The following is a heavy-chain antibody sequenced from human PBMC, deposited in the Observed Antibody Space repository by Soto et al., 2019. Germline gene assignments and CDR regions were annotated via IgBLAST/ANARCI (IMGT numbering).Heavy chain of an antibody. CDR1: GFTFTSSA. D-gene: IGHD3-9*01. Sequence: QMQLVQSGPEVKKPGTSVKVSCKASGFTFTSSAMQWVRQARGQRLEWIGWIVVGSGNTNYAQKFQERVTITRDMSTSTDYMELSSLRSEDTAVYYCAAAIGDIWTGYGHYGMDVWGQGTTVTVSS. CDR2: IVVGSGNT. V-gene: IGHV1-58*02. J-gene: IGHJ6*02. CDR3: AAAIGDIWTGYGHYGMDV.